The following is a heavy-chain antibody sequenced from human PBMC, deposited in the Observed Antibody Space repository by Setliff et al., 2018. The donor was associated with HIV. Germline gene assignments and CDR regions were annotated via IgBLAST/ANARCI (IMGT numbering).Heavy chain of an antibody. CDR3: ARENYGSGSLGVFDP. CDR2: IDYSGST. D-gene: IGHD3-10*01. CDR1: GGSFSGYY. V-gene: IGHV4-34*01. Sequence: SETLSLTCAVYGGSFSGYYWNWIRQPPGKGLEWIGSIDYSGSTNNNPSLKSRVTISVDTSKNQFSLKLSSVTAADTAVYYCARENYGSGSLGVFDPWGQGTLVTVSS. J-gene: IGHJ5*02.